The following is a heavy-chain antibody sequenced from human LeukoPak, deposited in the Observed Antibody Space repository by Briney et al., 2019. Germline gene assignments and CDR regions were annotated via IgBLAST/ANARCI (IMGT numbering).Heavy chain of an antibody. D-gene: IGHD3-3*01. CDR2: IWYDGSNK. Sequence: PGRSLRLSCAASGFTFSNYGMHWVRQAPGKGLEWVALIWYDGSNKYYTDSVKGRLTISRDNSKDTLFLQMNSLRAEDTAVYYCARDGSFWSGFHAFDLWGQGTVVTVSS. CDR1: GFTFSNYG. CDR3: ARDGSFWSGFHAFDL. J-gene: IGHJ3*01. V-gene: IGHV3-33*01.